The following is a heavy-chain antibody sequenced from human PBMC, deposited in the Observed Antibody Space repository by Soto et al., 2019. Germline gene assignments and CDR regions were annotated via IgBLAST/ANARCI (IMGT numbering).Heavy chain of an antibody. Sequence: ASVKVSCKASGYIFTSYYLHWVRQAPGQGLERMGWINPFDGSRMFAQSFQGRVTMTRDTSTSTVYMELSSLRSEDTAVYYCSRVDPGETSPFDHWGQGTLVTVSS. D-gene: IGHD3-10*01. J-gene: IGHJ4*02. CDR1: GYIFTSYY. CDR2: INPFDGSR. V-gene: IGHV1-46*03. CDR3: SRVDPGETSPFDH.